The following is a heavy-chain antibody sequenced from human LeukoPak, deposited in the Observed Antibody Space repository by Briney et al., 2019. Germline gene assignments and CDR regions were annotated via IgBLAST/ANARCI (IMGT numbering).Heavy chain of an antibody. CDR2: IYSGGST. V-gene: IGHV3-53*01. D-gene: IGHD3-22*01. CDR1: GFTVGSNY. J-gene: IGHJ3*02. CDR3: ARESPTYYYDSSGYYPTDAFDI. Sequence: TGGSLRLSCAASGFTVGSNYMSWVRQAPGKGLEWVSVIYSGGSTYYADSVKGRFTISRDNPKNTLYLQMNSLRAEDTAVYYCARESPTYYYDSSGYYPTDAFDIWGQGTMVTVSS.